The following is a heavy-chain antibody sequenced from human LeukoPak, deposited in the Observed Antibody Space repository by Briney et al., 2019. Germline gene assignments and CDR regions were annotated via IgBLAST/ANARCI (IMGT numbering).Heavy chain of an antibody. CDR3: AKESDYGGNSEVDY. CDR1: GFTFSDQY. CDR2: ISSSGNTI. J-gene: IGHJ4*02. Sequence: GGSLRLSCAASGFTFSDQYMSWIRQAPGKGLEWVSYISSSGNTIYNADSVKGRFTISRDNSKNTLYLQMNSLRAEDTAVYYCAKESDYGGNSEVDYWGQGTLVTVSS. D-gene: IGHD4-23*01. V-gene: IGHV3-11*01.